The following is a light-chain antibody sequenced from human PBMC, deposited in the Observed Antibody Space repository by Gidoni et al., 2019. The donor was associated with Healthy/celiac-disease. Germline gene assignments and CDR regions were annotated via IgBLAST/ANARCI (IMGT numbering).Light chain of an antibody. CDR1: QSVSSY. J-gene: IGKJ5*01. V-gene: IGKV3-11*01. CDR2: DAS. Sequence: EIVLTQSPATLSLSPGERATLSCRASQSVSSYLAWYQQKPGQAPRLLIYDASNRATGIPARFSGSGSGTDFTLTISSLEPEDFAVYYCQQRSNWPPASITFXXXTRLEIK. CDR3: QQRSNWPPASIT.